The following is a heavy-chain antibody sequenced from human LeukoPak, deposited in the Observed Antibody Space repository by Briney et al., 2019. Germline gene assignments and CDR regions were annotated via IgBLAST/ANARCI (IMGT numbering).Heavy chain of an antibody. J-gene: IGHJ3*02. CDR2: INWNGGRT. Sequence: GGSLRLSCAASGFTFDHYGMSWVRQAPGKGLEWVSGINWNGGRTGYADSVKGRFTISRDNAKNSLYLQMNSLRAEDTAVYCCAATIPYSGSFHAFDIWGQGTMVTVSS. CDR3: AATIPYSGSFHAFDI. CDR1: GFTFDHYG. V-gene: IGHV3-20*04. D-gene: IGHD1-26*01.